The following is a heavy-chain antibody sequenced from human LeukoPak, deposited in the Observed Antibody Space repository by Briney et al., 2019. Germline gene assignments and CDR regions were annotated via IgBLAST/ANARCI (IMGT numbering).Heavy chain of an antibody. D-gene: IGHD3-22*01. J-gene: IGHJ4*02. CDR2: VYYSGST. V-gene: IGHV4-59*05. CDR3: ARQGTSAYYPVFY. CDR1: GDSVSRYY. Sequence: SETLSLTCTVSGDSVSRYYWSWIRQPPGKGLEWIGSVYYSGSTYYNPSLKSRVTISVDTSKNQFSLKLSSVTAADTAVYYCARQGTSAYYPVFYWGQGTLVTVSS.